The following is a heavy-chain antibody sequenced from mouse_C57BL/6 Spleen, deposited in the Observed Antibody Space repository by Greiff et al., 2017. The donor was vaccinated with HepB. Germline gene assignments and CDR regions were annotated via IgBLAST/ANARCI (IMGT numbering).Heavy chain of an antibody. J-gene: IGHJ4*01. CDR2: IYPSSGST. CDR3: ARGRIYYDMDY. CDR1: GYTFTSYW. V-gene: IGHV1-55*01. Sequence: QVQLQQPGAELVKPGASVKMSCKASGYTFTSYWMPWVKQRPGQGLEWIGDIYPSSGSTNYNEKFKSKATLTVDKSSSTAYMQLSSLTSEDSAVYYCARGRIYYDMDYWGQGTTGTVSS.